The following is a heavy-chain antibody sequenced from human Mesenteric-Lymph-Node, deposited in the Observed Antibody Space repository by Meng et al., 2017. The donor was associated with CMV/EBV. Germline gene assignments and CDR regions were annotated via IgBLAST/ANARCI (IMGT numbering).Heavy chain of an antibody. Sequence: GSLRLSCTVSAGSISGYHWSWIRQPPGKGLEWIGYINYVGGTNYNPSLKSRVTISVDTSKNQFSLKLSSVTAADTAVYYCARDAALMVRGVRRYYYGMDVWGQGTTVTVSS. D-gene: IGHD3-10*01. V-gene: IGHV4-59*01. J-gene: IGHJ6*02. CDR3: ARDAALMVRGVRRYYYGMDV. CDR2: INYVGGT. CDR1: AGSISGYH.